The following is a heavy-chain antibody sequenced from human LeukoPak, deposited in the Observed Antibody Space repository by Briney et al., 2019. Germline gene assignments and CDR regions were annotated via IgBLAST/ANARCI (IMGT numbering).Heavy chain of an antibody. D-gene: IGHD3-22*01. V-gene: IGHV3-30*18. J-gene: IGHJ4*02. CDR2: ISYDGSNK. CDR3: AKDYYDSSGYYLRGQYYFDY. CDR1: GFTFSSYG. Sequence: PGGSLRLSCAASGFTFSSYGMHWVCQAPGKGLEWVAVISYDGSNKYYADSVKDRFTISRDNSKNTLYLQMNSLRAEDTAVYYCAKDYYDSSGYYLRGQYYFDYWGQGTLVTVSS.